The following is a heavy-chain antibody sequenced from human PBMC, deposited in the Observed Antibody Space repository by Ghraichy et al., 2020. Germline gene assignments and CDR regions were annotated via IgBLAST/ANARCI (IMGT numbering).Heavy chain of an antibody. CDR3: ARAGGVAGTGDAFDI. CDR1: GFTFSSYW. J-gene: IGHJ3*02. D-gene: IGHD6-19*01. V-gene: IGHV3-7*01. CDR2: IKQDGSEK. Sequence: GGSLRLSCAASGFTFSSYWMSWVRQAPGKGLEWVANIKQDGSEKYYVDSVKGRFTISRDNAKNSLYLQMNSLRAEDTAVYYCARAGGVAGTGDAFDIWGQGTMVTVSS.